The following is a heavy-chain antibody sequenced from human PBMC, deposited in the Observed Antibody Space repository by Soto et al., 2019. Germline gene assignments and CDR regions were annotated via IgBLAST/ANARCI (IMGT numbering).Heavy chain of an antibody. D-gene: IGHD4-4*01. Sequence: QVPLVESGGGVVQPGRSLRLSCAASGFTFSSYAIHWVRQAPGKGLEWVAVISSDGSNKYYADSVKGRFTISRDNFKDTLYLQMTTLRVEDTAVYYCARDGYYSNYYYYGMDVWGQGTTVTVSS. V-gene: IGHV3-30-3*01. J-gene: IGHJ6*02. CDR3: ARDGYYSNYYYYGMDV. CDR2: ISSDGSNK. CDR1: GFTFSSYA.